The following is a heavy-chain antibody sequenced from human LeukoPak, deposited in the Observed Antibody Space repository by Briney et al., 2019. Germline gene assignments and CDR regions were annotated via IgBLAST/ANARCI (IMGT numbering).Heavy chain of an antibody. CDR1: GASISRSSSY. J-gene: IGHJ6*03. D-gene: IGHD5-18*01. Sequence: PSESLSLTCTVSGASISRSSSYSGWLHQPPGKGLELFGSIYYSGSTHYNPSLKRRVTMSVDTSKNQFSLKLSSVTAADTAVYYCARSGYSYGSALAVWYYMDVWGKGTTVTISS. CDR2: IYYSGST. V-gene: IGHV4-39*07. CDR3: ARSGYSYGSALAVWYYMDV.